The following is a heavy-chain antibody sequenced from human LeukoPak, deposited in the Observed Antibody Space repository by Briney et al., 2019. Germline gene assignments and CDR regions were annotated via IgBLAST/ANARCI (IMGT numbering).Heavy chain of an antibody. J-gene: IGHJ4*02. Sequence: GGSLRLSSAASGFTFSSYAMHWVRQAPGKGLEWVAAISYDGSNRYYADSVKGRFTISRDNSKNTLYLQMNSLRTEDTAVYYCVRLTAAGRRTDFDYWGQGTLVTVSS. D-gene: IGHD6-13*01. CDR2: ISYDGSNR. CDR3: VRLTAAGRRTDFDY. V-gene: IGHV3-30*04. CDR1: GFTFSSYA.